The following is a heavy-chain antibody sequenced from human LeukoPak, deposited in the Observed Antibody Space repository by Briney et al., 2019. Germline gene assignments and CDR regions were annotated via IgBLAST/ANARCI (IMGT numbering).Heavy chain of an antibody. CDR2: IIPIFGTA. CDR3: ARSRGAHFGVYYDSSGYIDY. Sequence: SVKVSCKASGYTFTGYYMHWVRQAPGQGLEWMGGIIPIFGTANYAQKFQGRVTITTDESTSTAYMELSSLRSEDTAVYYCARSRGAHFGVYYDSSGYIDYWGQGTLVTVSS. D-gene: IGHD3-22*01. CDR1: GYTFTGYY. J-gene: IGHJ4*02. V-gene: IGHV1-69*05.